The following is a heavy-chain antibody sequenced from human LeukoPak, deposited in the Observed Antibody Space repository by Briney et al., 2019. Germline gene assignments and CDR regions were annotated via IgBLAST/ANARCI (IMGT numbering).Heavy chain of an antibody. CDR3: TRLGDYPMDV. Sequence: PGGSLRLSCAASGFTFSGTDIHWVRQASGKGLEWVGRIRSKANSYATAYAASVKGRFTISRDDSKNTAYLQMNSLKVEDTAVYYCTRLGDYPMDVWGKGTTVTVSS. J-gene: IGHJ6*03. CDR2: IRSKANSYAT. V-gene: IGHV3-73*01. D-gene: IGHD3-10*01. CDR1: GFTFSGTD.